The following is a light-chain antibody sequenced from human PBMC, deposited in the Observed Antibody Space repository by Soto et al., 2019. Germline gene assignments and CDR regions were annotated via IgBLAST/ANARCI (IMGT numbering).Light chain of an antibody. J-gene: IGKJ1*01. Sequence: DIQMTQPPSSLSASVGDRVTITCPASQRISNYLNWYPQKPGKAPNFLMYAASSLQSGVPSRFGGRRSGTEFPLTISSLQPEDFATYCCPQRATTPRSYGQWTTGAIK. CDR3: PQRATTPRS. CDR1: QRISNY. V-gene: IGKV1-39*01. CDR2: AAS.